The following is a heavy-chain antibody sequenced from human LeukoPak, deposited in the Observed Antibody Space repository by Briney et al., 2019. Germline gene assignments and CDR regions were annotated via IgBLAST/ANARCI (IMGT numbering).Heavy chain of an antibody. J-gene: IGHJ4*02. D-gene: IGHD3-10*01. CDR2: ISGSGGST. Sequence: PGGSLRLSCAASGFTSSSYGMSWVRQAPGKGLEWVSAISGSGGSTYYADSVKGRFTISRDNSKNTLYLQMNSLRAEDTAVYYCARELQLLWVQRPPDYWGQGTLVTVSS. CDR3: ARELQLLWVQRPPDY. CDR1: GFTSSSYG. V-gene: IGHV3-23*01.